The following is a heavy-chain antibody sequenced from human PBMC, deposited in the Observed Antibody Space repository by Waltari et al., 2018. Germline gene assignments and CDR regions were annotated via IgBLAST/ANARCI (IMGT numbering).Heavy chain of an antibody. V-gene: IGHV3-33*03. CDR1: GFTFSSYG. CDR2: IWYDGSNK. J-gene: IGHJ6*03. Sequence: QVQLVESGGGVVQPGRSLRLSCAASGFTFSSYGMHWVRQAPGKGLEWVAVIWYDGSNKYYADSVKVRFTISRDKSKNTLYLQMNSLRAEDTAVYYCAKTMEWLVSDYYYMDVWGKGTTVTVS. CDR3: AKTMEWLVSDYYYMDV. D-gene: IGHD6-19*01.